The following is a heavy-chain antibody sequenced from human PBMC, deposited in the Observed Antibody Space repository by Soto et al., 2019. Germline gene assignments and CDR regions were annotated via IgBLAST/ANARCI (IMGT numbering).Heavy chain of an antibody. CDR1: GYTFTGYY. Sequence: QVQLVQSGAEVKKPGASVKVSCKASGYTFTGYYMHWVRQAPGQGLEWMGWFNPNSGGTNYAQKYQGLVSMAWDPSFSAAYMVLGRLRSDDTAVYYCARDRGWVRITARVLFDGMDVWGQGTTVTVSS. CDR2: FNPNSGGT. CDR3: ARDRGWVRITARVLFDGMDV. V-gene: IGHV1-2*02. J-gene: IGHJ6*02. D-gene: IGHD5-18*01.